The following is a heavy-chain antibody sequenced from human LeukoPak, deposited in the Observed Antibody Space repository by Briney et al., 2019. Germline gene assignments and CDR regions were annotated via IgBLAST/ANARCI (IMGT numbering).Heavy chain of an antibody. Sequence: PGGSLSLSCAASGFTFSSYAMHWVRQAPGKGLEWVAVISYDGSNKYYADSVKGRFTISRDNSKNTLYLQMNSLRAEDTAVYYCARTGYSSSSNYYYYGMDVWGQGTTVTVSS. CDR2: ISYDGSNK. CDR3: ARTGYSSSSNYYYYGMDV. J-gene: IGHJ6*02. D-gene: IGHD6-6*01. V-gene: IGHV3-30*04. CDR1: GFTFSSYA.